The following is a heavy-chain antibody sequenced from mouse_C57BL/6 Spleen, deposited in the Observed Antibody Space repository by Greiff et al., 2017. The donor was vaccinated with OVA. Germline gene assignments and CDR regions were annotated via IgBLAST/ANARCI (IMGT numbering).Heavy chain of an antibody. CDR2: ISSGSSTI. CDR3: ARRDGSNYAMDY. CDR1: GFTFSDYG. D-gene: IGHD1-1*01. Sequence: EVKLVESGGGLVKPGGSLKLSCAASGFTFSDYGMHWVRQAPEKGLEWVAYISSGSSTIYYADTVKGRFTISRDNAKNTLFLQMTSLRSEDTAMYYCARRDGSNYAMDYWGQGTSVTVSS. V-gene: IGHV5-17*01. J-gene: IGHJ4*01.